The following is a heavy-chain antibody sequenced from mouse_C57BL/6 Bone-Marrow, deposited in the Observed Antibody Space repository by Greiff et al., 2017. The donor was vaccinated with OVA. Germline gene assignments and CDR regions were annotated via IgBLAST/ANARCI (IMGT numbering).Heavy chain of an antibody. Sequence: QVQLKESGAELMKPGASVKLSCKATGYTFTGYWIEWVKQRPGHGLEWIGEILPGSGSTNYNAKFKGKATFTADTSSNTAYMQLSSLTTEDSAIYYCACYSSGETMDYWGQGTTVTVSS. J-gene: IGHJ4*01. CDR3: ACYSSGETMDY. V-gene: IGHV1-9*01. CDR2: ILPGSGST. CDR1: GYTFTGYW. D-gene: IGHD1-1*01.